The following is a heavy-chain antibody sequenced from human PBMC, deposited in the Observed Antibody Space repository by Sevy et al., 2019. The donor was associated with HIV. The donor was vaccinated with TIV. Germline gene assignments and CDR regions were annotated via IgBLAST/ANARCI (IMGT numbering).Heavy chain of an antibody. J-gene: IGHJ6*02. CDR2: IIPILGTT. CDR1: GGSFSFYG. V-gene: IGHV1-69*13. CDR3: ARGDPDDILTHYGMDV. D-gene: IGHD3-9*01. Sequence: ASVKVSCKAFGGSFSFYGISWVRQAPGQGLEWMAGIIPILGTTKYAQKFQGRVTITADESTSTVYMELTSLRSEDTAVYYCARGDPDDILTHYGMDVWGQGTTVTVSS.